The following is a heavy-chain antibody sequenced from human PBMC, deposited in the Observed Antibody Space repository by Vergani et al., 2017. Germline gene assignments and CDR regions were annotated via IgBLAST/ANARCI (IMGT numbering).Heavy chain of an antibody. D-gene: IGHD6-13*01. J-gene: IGHJ5*02. Sequence: VPLVESGGGLVQPGGSLRLSCAASGFTFSSYGMHWVRQAPGKGLEWVSVISYDGSYKYYADSVKGRFTISRDNSKNAVYLQMNSLRDEDTAVYYCAKVSWGSWGWFDPWGQGTLVTVSS. V-gene: IGHV3-30*18. CDR2: ISYDGSYK. CDR1: GFTFSSYG. CDR3: AKVSWGSWGWFDP.